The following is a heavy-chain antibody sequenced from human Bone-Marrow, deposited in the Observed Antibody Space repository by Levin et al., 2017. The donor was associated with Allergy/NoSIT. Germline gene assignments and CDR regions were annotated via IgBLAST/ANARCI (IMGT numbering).Heavy chain of an antibody. Sequence: GGSLRLSCAASGFSFSFYGMHWVRQAPGKGLEWVAVIGNRGGISYYADSVKGRLTISRDNSENVLYLQMNSLTAEDTAAYYCAREYPHGSWFFDLWGRGTLVTVPS. D-gene: IGHD2-2*01. J-gene: IGHJ2*01. V-gene: IGHV3-33*08. CDR1: GFSFSFYG. CDR2: IGNRGGIS. CDR3: AREYPHGSWFFDL.